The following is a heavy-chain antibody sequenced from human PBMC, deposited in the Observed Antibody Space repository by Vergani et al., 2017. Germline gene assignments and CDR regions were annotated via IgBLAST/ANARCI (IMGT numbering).Heavy chain of an antibody. D-gene: IGHD3-9*01. J-gene: IGHJ4*02. Sequence: QVKLQQWGAGLLKPSETLSLTCTVPGGPITSSSYYWGWIRQPPGKGLEWIGNIYHSGGAYYNPSLKGRVTISVDTSKNQFSLEVTSVTAADTAIYFCARTESFILRYFRWALWGQGTLVTVSS. CDR2: IYHSGGA. CDR3: ARTESFILRYFRWAL. V-gene: IGHV4-39*01. CDR1: GGPITSSSYY.